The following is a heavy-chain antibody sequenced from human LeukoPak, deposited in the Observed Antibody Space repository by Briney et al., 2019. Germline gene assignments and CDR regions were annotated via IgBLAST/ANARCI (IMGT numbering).Heavy chain of an antibody. CDR1: GYTFTNYG. D-gene: IGHD3-10*01. J-gene: IGHJ4*02. Sequence: GASVKVSCKASGYTFTNYGISWVRQAPGQGLEWMGWISAYNGNTNYAQKLQGRVTMTTDTSTSTAYMELRSLRSDDTAVYYCAREGGLWFGELLPYFDYWGQGTLVTVSS. CDR3: AREGGLWFGELLPYFDY. V-gene: IGHV1-18*01. CDR2: ISAYNGNT.